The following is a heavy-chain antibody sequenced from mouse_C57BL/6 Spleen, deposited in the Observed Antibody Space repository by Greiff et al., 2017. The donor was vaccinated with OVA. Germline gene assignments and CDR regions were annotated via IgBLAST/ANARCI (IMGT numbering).Heavy chain of an antibody. CDR1: GYAFSSSW. CDR2: IYPGDGDT. Sequence: QVQLKQSGPELVKPGASVKISCKASGYAFSSSWMNWVKQRPGKGLEWIGRIYPGDGDTNYNGKFKGKATLTADKSSSTAYMQLSSLTSEDSAVYFCAKTAQAYDAMDYWGQGTSVTVSS. D-gene: IGHD3-2*02. V-gene: IGHV1-82*01. J-gene: IGHJ4*01. CDR3: AKTAQAYDAMDY.